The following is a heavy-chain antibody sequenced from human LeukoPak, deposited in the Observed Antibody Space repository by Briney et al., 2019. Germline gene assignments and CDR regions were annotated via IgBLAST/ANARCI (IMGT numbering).Heavy chain of an antibody. CDR2: ISSSSSYI. CDR1: GFTFSSYS. J-gene: IGHJ6*03. D-gene: IGHD6-13*01. V-gene: IGHV3-21*01. CDR3: QYIAAAGTLSYYYYYMDV. Sequence: GGSLRLSCAASGFTFSSYSMNWVRQAPGKGLEWVSSISSSSSYIYYADSVKGRFTISRDNAKNSLYLQTNSLRAEDTAVYYCQYIAAAGTLSYYYYYMDVWGKGTTVTVSS.